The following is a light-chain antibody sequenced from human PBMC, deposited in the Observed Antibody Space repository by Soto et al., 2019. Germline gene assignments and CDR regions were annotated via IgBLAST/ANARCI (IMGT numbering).Light chain of an antibody. V-gene: IGKV1-27*01. Sequence: DIQMTQSPSSLSASVGDRITITCRASQDISNFLAWYQQKPGKVLKLLIYDASTLQSGVPSRFSGSGSGTDFTLTISRLQAEDVATYYCQKYKSAPWTFGQGTKVEI. CDR2: DAS. J-gene: IGKJ1*01. CDR3: QKYKSAPWT. CDR1: QDISNF.